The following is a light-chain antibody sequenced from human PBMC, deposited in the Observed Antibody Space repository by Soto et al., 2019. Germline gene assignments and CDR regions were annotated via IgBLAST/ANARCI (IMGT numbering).Light chain of an antibody. Sequence: DIQMTRSPSTLSASVGDRVTISCRASQGISSYLAWYQQKPGKAPKVLIYAASTLQSGVPSRFSGSGYGTEFNLTISSLQTEDFATYYCQQLNSYPLTFGGGTKVDTK. V-gene: IGKV1-9*01. CDR1: QGISSY. CDR2: AAS. CDR3: QQLNSYPLT. J-gene: IGKJ4*01.